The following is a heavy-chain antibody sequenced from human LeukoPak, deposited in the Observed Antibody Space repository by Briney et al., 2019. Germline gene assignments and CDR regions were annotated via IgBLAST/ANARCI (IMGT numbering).Heavy chain of an antibody. Sequence: ASVKVSCKASGYTFISHDINWVRKANGQGLEWMGWMNPHSGNTGSAQKFQGRVTMTRNTSITTAYMELSSLRSEDTAVYYCARKIYYYTSGSYAFDIWGQGTMVTVSS. CDR1: GYTFISHD. V-gene: IGHV1-8*01. J-gene: IGHJ3*02. CDR2: MNPHSGNT. CDR3: ARKIYYYTSGSYAFDI. D-gene: IGHD3-10*01.